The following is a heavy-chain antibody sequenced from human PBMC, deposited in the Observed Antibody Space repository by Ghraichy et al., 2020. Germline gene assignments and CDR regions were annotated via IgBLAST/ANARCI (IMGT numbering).Heavy chain of an antibody. CDR2: MNPNSGNT. J-gene: IGHJ6*02. CDR3: ARGGWLRLTHYGMDV. Sequence: ASVKVSCKASGYTFTSYDINWVRQATGQGLEWMGWMNPNSGNTGYAQKFQGRVTMTRNTSISTAYMELSSLRSEDTAVYYCARGGWLRLTHYGMDVWGQGTTVTVSS. D-gene: IGHD5-12*01. V-gene: IGHV1-8*01. CDR1: GYTFTSYD.